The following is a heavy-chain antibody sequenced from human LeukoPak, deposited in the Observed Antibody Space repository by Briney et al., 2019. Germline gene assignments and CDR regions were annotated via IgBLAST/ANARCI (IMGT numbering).Heavy chain of an antibody. D-gene: IGHD3-22*01. J-gene: IGHJ5*02. V-gene: IGHV1-8*01. CDR3: ARGNYYDSSGYNWFDP. Sequence: ASVKVSCKASGYTFTSYDINWVRQAPGQGLEWMGWMTPNSGNTGYAQKFQGRVTMTRNTSISTAYMELSSLRSEDTAVYYCARGNYYDSSGYNWFDPWGQGTLVTVSS. CDR1: GYTFTSYD. CDR2: MTPNSGNT.